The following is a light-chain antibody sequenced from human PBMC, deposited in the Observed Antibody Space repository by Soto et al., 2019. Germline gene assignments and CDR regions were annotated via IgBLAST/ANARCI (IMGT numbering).Light chain of an antibody. Sequence: IVLTLSPATLALSPEERATLSCRASQSISSSYLAWYQQRPGQAPSLLIYHASSRAAGIPDRFSGSGSGAEFTLALRCRESEEFAVYYCERSVNAPGRVGEGTRLEIK. CDR3: ERSVNAPGR. CDR1: QSISSSY. V-gene: IGKV3-20*01. J-gene: IGKJ5*01. CDR2: HAS.